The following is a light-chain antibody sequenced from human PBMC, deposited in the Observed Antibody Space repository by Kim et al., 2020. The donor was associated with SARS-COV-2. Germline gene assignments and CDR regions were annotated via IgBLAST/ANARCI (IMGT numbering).Light chain of an antibody. J-gene: IGKJ4*01. Sequence: PASSSCRARQSLMRRNGDNALDWYLQKQGQSPQLLIYLGSNRAAGVPDRFSGSGSGADFTLKISRVETEDVGVYYCMQALETPLTFGGGTKVDIK. V-gene: IGKV2-28*01. CDR1: QSLMRRNGDNA. CDR2: LGS. CDR3: MQALETPLT.